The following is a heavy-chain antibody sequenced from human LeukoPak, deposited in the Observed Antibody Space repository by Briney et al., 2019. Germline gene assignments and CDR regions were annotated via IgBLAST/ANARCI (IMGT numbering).Heavy chain of an antibody. J-gene: IGHJ3*02. CDR1: GGSISSGDYY. D-gene: IGHD6-13*01. CDR3: ATAGAAGTTTVRAAFDI. Sequence: SETLSLTCTVSGGSISSGDYYWSWIRQPPGKGLEWLGYIYYSGSTYYNPSLKSRVTISVDTSKNQFSLKLSSVTAADTAVYYCATAGAAGTTTVRAAFDIWGQGTMVTVSS. V-gene: IGHV4-30-4*01. CDR2: IYYSGST.